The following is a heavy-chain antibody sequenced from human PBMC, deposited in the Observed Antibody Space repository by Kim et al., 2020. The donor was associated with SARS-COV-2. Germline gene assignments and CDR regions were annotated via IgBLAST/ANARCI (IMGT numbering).Heavy chain of an antibody. CDR2: IYYSGST. CDR1: GGSFSSGSYY. D-gene: IGHD2-15*01. CDR3: ARDRGDIVVVVAATIRYFDL. J-gene: IGHJ2*01. Sequence: SETLSLTCTVSGGSFSSGSYYWSWIRQPPGKGLEWIGYIYYSGSTNYNPSLKSRLTKSVDTSKNQFSLKLSSVTAADTAVYYCARDRGDIVVVVAATIRYFDLWGRGALVTVSS. V-gene: IGHV4-61*01.